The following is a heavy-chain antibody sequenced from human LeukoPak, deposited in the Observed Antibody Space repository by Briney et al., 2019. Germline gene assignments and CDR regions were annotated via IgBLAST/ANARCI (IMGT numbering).Heavy chain of an antibody. Sequence: HPGGSLRLSCAASGFTFDDYAMHWVRQAPGKGLEWVSGISWNSGSIGYADSVKGRFTISRDNAQNSMYLQMNSLRVEDTAVYYCVSFYETYWGRGTLVTVSS. CDR1: GFTFDDYA. CDR3: VSFYETY. V-gene: IGHV3-9*01. J-gene: IGHJ4*02. D-gene: IGHD2/OR15-2a*01. CDR2: ISWNSGSI.